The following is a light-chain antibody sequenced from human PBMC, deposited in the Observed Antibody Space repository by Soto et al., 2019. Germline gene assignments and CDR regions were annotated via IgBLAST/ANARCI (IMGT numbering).Light chain of an antibody. Sequence: QSALTQPASVSGSPGQSITISCTGTSSDVGSYNLVSWYQQHPGKAPKLMIYEGSKRPSGVSNRFSASKSGNTASLTISWLQAEDEADYYCCSYAGSSTFLFGGGTKLTVL. CDR3: CSYAGSSTFL. CDR1: SSDVGSYNL. J-gene: IGLJ2*01. CDR2: EGS. V-gene: IGLV2-23*03.